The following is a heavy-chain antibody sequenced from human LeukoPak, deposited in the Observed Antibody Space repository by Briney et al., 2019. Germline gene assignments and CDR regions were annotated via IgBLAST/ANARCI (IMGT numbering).Heavy chain of an antibody. CDR3: AREVSTYYYDSSGYFQLQY. V-gene: IGHV1-46*01. Sequence: RASVKVSCTASGYTFTSYGISWVRQAPGQGLEWMGIINPSGGSTSYAQKFQGRVTMTRDTSTSTVYMELSSLRSEDTAVYYCAREVSTYYYDSSGYFQLQYWGQGTLVTVSS. J-gene: IGHJ4*02. CDR2: INPSGGST. D-gene: IGHD3-22*01. CDR1: GYTFTSYG.